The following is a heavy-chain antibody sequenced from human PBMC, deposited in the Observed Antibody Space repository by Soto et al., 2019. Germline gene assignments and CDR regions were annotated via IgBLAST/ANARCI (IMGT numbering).Heavy chain of an antibody. CDR1: GYTLTELS. D-gene: IGHD6-13*01. Sequence: ASVKVSCKVSGYTLTELSMHWVRQAPGKGLEWMGGFDPEDGETIYAQKFQGRVTMTEDTSTDTAYMELSSLRSEDTAVYYCETSGTSIAAAGLFDYWGQGTLVTVSS. CDR3: ETSGTSIAAAGLFDY. J-gene: IGHJ4*02. V-gene: IGHV1-24*01. CDR2: FDPEDGET.